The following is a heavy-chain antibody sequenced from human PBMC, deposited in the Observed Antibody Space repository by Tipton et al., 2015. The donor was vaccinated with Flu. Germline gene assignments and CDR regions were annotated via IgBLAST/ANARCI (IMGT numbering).Heavy chain of an antibody. J-gene: IGHJ4*02. CDR2: IYSGGST. CDR1: GFTVSSNY. D-gene: IGHD3-22*01. CDR3: ATDGYWADYFAY. Sequence: SLRLSCAASGFTVSSNYMSWVRQAPGKGLEWVSVIYSGGSTYYADSVKGRFTISRDNSKNTLYLQMNSLRAEDTAVYYCATDGYWADYFAYWGQGTLVTVSS. V-gene: IGHV3-53*01.